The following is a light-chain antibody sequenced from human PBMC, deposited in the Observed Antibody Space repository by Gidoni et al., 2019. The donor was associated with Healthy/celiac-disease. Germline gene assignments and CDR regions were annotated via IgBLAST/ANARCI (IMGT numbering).Light chain of an antibody. V-gene: IGKV3-20*01. CDR2: GAS. J-gene: IGKJ4*01. Sequence: VLTQSPVTLSLSPGQSATLSCRASQSISSSQLAWYQQKPGQAPRPLMYGASSRATGIPDRFSGSGSGTDFTLTISRLEPEDFAVYYCQHFGNFGGGTKVE. CDR3: QHFGN. CDR1: QSISSSQ.